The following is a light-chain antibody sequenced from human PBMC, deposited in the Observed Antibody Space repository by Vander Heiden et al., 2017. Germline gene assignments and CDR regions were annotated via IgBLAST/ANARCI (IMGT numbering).Light chain of an antibody. CDR2: EVS. J-gene: IGLJ1*01. V-gene: IGLV2-14*01. CDR3: SSYTSSSIYV. Sequence: QSTLTQPASVSGSPGQSITISCTGTSSDVGGYNYVSWYQQHPGKAPKLMIYEVSNRPSGVSNRCSGSKSGNTASLTISGLQAEDEADYYCSSYTSSSIYVFGTGTKVTVL. CDR1: SSDVGGYNY.